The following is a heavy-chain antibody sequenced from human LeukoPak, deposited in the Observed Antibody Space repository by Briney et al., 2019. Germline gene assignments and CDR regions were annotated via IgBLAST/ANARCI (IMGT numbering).Heavy chain of an antibody. CDR1: GGTFSSYA. CDR2: IIPTFGTA. Sequence: GASVKVSCKASGGTFSSYAISWVRQAPGQGLEWMGGIIPTFGTANYAQKFQGRVTITADKSTSTAYMELNSLRSEDTAVYYCARGLAYNYDSSAYFLDYWGQGTLVTVSS. V-gene: IGHV1-69*06. D-gene: IGHD3-22*01. J-gene: IGHJ4*02. CDR3: ARGLAYNYDSSAYFLDY.